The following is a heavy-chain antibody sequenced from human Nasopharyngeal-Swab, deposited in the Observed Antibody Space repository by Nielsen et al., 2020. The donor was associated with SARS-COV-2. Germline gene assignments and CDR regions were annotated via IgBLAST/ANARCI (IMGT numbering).Heavy chain of an antibody. Sequence: SETLSLTCTVSGGSISSYYWNWVRQPPGTGLEWIAYVYYSGSTKYNPSLKSRVPISVDRAKNQVSLKLTSVTAADTAVYYCARGDILTPYYYMDVWGRGTTVAVSS. D-gene: IGHD3-9*01. CDR3: ARGDILTPYYYMDV. CDR2: VYYSGST. V-gene: IGHV4-59*01. J-gene: IGHJ6*03. CDR1: GGSISSYY.